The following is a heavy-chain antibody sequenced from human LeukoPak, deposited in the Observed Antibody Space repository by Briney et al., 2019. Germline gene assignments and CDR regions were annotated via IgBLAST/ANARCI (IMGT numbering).Heavy chain of an antibody. J-gene: IGHJ4*02. V-gene: IGHV4-4*08. CDR3: ATSTAVAAAASDY. D-gene: IGHD6-13*01. CDR1: GFTFSSYW. Sequence: LRLSCAASGFTFSSYWMHWVRQAPGKGLEWIGRFYVSVSTEYNPSLRSRATISVDASKNQFSLKLSSVTAADTAVYYCATSTAVAAAASDYWGQGALVTVSS. CDR2: FYVSVST.